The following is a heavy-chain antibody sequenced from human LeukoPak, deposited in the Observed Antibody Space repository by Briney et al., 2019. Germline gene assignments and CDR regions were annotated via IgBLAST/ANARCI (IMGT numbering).Heavy chain of an antibody. CDR1: VFTFSSYA. D-gene: IGHD3-10*01. J-gene: IGHJ6*04. CDR3: VKRQGPGSGGYYGMDV. V-gene: IGHV3-64D*06. CDR2: ISSNGGST. Sequence: GRSLRLSCSASVFTFSSYAMHWVRQAPGKGLEYVSAISSNGGSTYYADSVKGRFTISRDNSKNTLYLQMSSLRAEDTAVYYCVKRQGPGSGGYYGMDVWGKGTTVTVSS.